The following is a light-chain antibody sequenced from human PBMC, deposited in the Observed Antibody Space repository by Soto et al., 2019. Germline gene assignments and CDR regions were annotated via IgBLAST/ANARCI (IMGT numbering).Light chain of an antibody. J-gene: IGLJ2*01. CDR2: DVN. Sequence: QSALTQPDSVSGSPGQSITISCTGTSSDIGAYNFVSWYQQHPGKAPKLMLYDVNIRPSGVSNRFSGSKSGNTASLTISWLQAEDEADYYCTSWTTSTTMIFGGGTKPTVL. CDR1: SSDIGAYNF. V-gene: IGLV2-14*03. CDR3: TSWTTSTTMI.